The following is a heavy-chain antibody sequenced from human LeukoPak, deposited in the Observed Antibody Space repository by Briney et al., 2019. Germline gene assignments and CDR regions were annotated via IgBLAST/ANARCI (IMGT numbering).Heavy chain of an antibody. CDR3: ARAAAKLSYMDV. J-gene: IGHJ6*03. Sequence: SETLSLTCTVSGGSISSYYWSWLRQPPGKGLEWIGYIYYSGSTNYNPSLKSRVTISVDTSKNQFSLKVRSVTAADTAVYYCARAAAKLSYMDVWGKGTTVTVSS. CDR2: IYYSGST. D-gene: IGHD6-25*01. V-gene: IGHV4-59*08. CDR1: GGSISSYY.